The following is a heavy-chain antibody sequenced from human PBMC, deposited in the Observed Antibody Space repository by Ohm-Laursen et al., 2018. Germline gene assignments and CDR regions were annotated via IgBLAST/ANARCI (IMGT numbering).Heavy chain of an antibody. CDR3: ARSGWSAYYYYGMDV. CDR1: GFTFSSYA. V-gene: IGHV3-23*01. J-gene: IGHJ6*02. CDR2: ISGSGGST. Sequence: SLRLSCTASGFTFSSYAMSWVRQAPGKGLEWVSAISGSGGSTYYADSVKGRFTISRDNSKNTLYLQMNSLRAEDTAVYYCARSGWSAYYYYGMDVWGQGTTVTVSS. D-gene: IGHD1-26*01.